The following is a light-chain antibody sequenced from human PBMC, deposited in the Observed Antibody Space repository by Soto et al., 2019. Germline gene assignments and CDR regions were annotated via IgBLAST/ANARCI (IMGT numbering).Light chain of an antibody. CDR1: SSDVGAYDY. Sequence: QSALTQPASVSGSPGQSITISCAGSSSDVGAYDYVSWYQHHPGKAPKLIIYEVNRRPSGVSNRFSGSKSGNTASLTISGLQAEDEADYYCSSYTSSTTLYVFGTGTKVTVL. CDR3: SSYTSSTTLYV. J-gene: IGLJ1*01. V-gene: IGLV2-14*01. CDR2: EVN.